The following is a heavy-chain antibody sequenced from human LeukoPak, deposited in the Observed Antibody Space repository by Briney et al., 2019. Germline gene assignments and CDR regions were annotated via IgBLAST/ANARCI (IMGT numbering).Heavy chain of an antibody. CDR1: GFTSSDYY. Sequence: GGSLRLSCAASGFTSSDYYMSWIRQAPGKGLEWVSYISSSGSTIYYADSVKGRFTISRDNAKNSLYLQMNSLRAEDTAVYYCARDSDSSGYYGWFDPWGQGTLVTVSS. CDR2: ISSSGSTI. D-gene: IGHD3-22*01. J-gene: IGHJ5*02. V-gene: IGHV3-11*04. CDR3: ARDSDSSGYYGWFDP.